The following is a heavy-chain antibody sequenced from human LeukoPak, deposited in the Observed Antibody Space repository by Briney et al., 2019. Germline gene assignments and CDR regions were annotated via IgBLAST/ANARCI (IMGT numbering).Heavy chain of an antibody. CDR2: IYYSGST. V-gene: IGHV4-31*03. CDR3: ARAVEYLYYFDY. CDR1: GGSISSGGYY. Sequence: PSETLSLTCTVSGGSISSGGYYWSWIRQHPGKGLEWIGYIYYSGSTYYNPSLKSRVTISVDTSKNQFSLKLSSVTAADTAVYYCARAVEYLYYFDYWGQGTLVTVSS. J-gene: IGHJ4*02. D-gene: IGHD2-8*02.